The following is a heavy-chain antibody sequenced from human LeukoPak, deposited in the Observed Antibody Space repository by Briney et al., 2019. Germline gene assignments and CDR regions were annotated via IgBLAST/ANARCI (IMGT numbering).Heavy chain of an antibody. D-gene: IGHD6-13*01. CDR1: GFTFSSYA. V-gene: IGHV3-64*01. CDR3: ARDRSPSHSSRLTFDI. CDR2: ISSNGGRT. J-gene: IGHJ3*02. Sequence: PGGSLRLSCAASGFTFSSYAMHWVRQAPGRGLEYVSAISSNGGRTYYANSVEGRFTISRDNSKNTLYLQMGSLRAEDMAVYYCARDRSPSHSSRLTFDIWGQGTMVTVSS.